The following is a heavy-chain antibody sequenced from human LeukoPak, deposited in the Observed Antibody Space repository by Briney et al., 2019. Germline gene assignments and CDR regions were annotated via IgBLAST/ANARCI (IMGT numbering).Heavy chain of an antibody. CDR2: VSFDGHNK. CDR1: GFTFSSHA. Sequence: PGGSLRLSCAASGFTFSSHAMHWVRQAPGKGLEWVAGVSFDGHNKYSADSVRGRFTFSRDNSKNMFYLQMNGLTTEDTAVYYCARSTASSHYGGSFDVWGQGTLVTVSS. J-gene: IGHJ3*01. V-gene: IGHV3-30*04. D-gene: IGHD4-23*01. CDR3: ARSTASSHYGGSFDV.